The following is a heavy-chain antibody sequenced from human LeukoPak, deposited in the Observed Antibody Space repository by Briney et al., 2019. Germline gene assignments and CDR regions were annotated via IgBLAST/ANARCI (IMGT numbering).Heavy chain of an antibody. CDR1: GGSFSGYY. Sequence: PSETLSLTCAVYGGSFSGYYWSWIHQPPGKGLEWIGEINHSGSTNYNPSLKSRVTISVDTSKNQFSLKLSSVTATDTAVYYCVRRTYDFWSGYLPPAYYYYYMDVWGKGTTVTVSS. CDR3: VRRTYDFWSGYLPPAYYYYYMDV. CDR2: INHSGST. J-gene: IGHJ6*03. D-gene: IGHD3-3*01. V-gene: IGHV4-34*01.